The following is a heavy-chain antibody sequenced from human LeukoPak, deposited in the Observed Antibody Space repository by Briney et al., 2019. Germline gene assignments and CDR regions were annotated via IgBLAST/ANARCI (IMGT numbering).Heavy chain of an antibody. J-gene: IGHJ4*02. CDR2: ISVRSNYI. Sequence: GGSLRLSCLASGYTFSSYSINWVRQAPGKGLEWVSSISVRSNYIYYADSVRGRFRISRDDARDSLYLQMNSLRAEDTAVYYCVRLRRNGDTSGFYYYYDFWGQGTLVTVSS. CDR3: VRLRRNGDTSGFYYYYDF. CDR1: GYTFSSYS. V-gene: IGHV3-21*01. D-gene: IGHD3-22*01.